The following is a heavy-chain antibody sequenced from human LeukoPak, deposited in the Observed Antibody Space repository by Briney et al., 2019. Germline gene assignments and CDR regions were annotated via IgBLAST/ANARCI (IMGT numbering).Heavy chain of an antibody. Sequence: GGSLRLSCAASGFTFSTFAMHWVRQAPGKGLEWVSIISFDGRHKFYADSVKGRFAISRDNSKNTLFLQMSGLRPEDTAVYYCARDRYTYHGTMDYWGLGSLVTVSS. CDR1: GFTFSTFA. V-gene: IGHV3-30*09. J-gene: IGHJ4*02. CDR3: ARDRYTYHGTMDY. D-gene: IGHD4/OR15-4a*01. CDR2: ISFDGRHK.